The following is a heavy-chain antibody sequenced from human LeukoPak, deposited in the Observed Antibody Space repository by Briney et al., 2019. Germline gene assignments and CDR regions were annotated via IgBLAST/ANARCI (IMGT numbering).Heavy chain of an antibody. Sequence: GGSLRLSCAASGFTFSGHWMSCVRQAPGKGLEWVANINQGGSDKYYVDSVKGRFTISRDNANNLLYLQMNSLRGEDTAVYYCTRDRSRAGDEWGQGTLVTVSS. J-gene: IGHJ4*02. V-gene: IGHV3-7*01. D-gene: IGHD1-26*01. CDR2: INQGGSDK. CDR1: GFTFSGHW. CDR3: TRDRSRAGDE.